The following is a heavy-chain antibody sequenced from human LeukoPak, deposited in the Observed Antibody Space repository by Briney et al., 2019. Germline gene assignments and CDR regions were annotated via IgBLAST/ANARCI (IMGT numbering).Heavy chain of an antibody. Sequence: GGSLRLSCAASGFTFGAYYMTWVRQAPGKGLEWVANVKQDGSEKYYVDSVKGRFTISRDNANNSLYLQMNSLRAEDTAVYYCARMSGIAVAAIWISYFDYWGQGTLVTVSS. CDR2: VKQDGSEK. D-gene: IGHD6-19*01. CDR3: ARMSGIAVAAIWISYFDY. CDR1: GFTFGAYY. V-gene: IGHV3-7*03. J-gene: IGHJ4*02.